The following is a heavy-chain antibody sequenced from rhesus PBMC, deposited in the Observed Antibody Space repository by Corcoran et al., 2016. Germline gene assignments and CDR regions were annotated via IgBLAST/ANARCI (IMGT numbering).Heavy chain of an antibody. V-gene: IGHV4S11*01. D-gene: IGHD2-33*01. J-gene: IGHJ2*01. Sequence: QVQLQESGPGLVNPSATLSITCVVYGGSIIYHYWGWLRQSQGQGLEWIGSCFGGGRGPTHNPALKSRVSISRDPSKNQLSLRLNSVTAADTAVYFCARYLRGGLWYLDLGGPGTP. CDR1: GGSIIYHY. CDR3: ARYLRGGLWYLDL. CDR2: CFGGGRGP.